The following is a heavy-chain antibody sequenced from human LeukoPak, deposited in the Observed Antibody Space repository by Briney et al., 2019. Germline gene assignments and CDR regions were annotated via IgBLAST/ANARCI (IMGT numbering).Heavy chain of an antibody. CDR2: INHSGST. D-gene: IGHD3-10*01. J-gene: IGHJ5*02. V-gene: IGHV4-34*01. CDR3: ARVIPKVRGVST. Sequence: SETLSLTCAVYGGSFSGYYWSWIRQPPGKGLEWIGEINHSGSTNYNPSLKSRVTISVDTSKNQFSLKLSSVTAADTAVYYCARVIPKVRGVSTWGQGTLVTVSA. CDR1: GGSFSGYY.